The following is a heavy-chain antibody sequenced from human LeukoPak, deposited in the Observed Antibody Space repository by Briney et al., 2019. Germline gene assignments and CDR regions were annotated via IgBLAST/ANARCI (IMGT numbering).Heavy chain of an antibody. CDR2: MYYSGTT. V-gene: IGHV4-39*01. CDR1: GGSISSGIYS. Sequence: SETVTLTCSVSGGSISSGIYSWAWIRQPPGKGLEWIGSMYYSGTTYYNPSLKDGVTMSVDTSKNQFSLKLSSVTAADTAVYYCARHLLAGGSIDNWEKGTLHTVSS. CDR3: ARHLLAGGSIDN. D-gene: IGHD7-27*01. J-gene: IGHJ4*02.